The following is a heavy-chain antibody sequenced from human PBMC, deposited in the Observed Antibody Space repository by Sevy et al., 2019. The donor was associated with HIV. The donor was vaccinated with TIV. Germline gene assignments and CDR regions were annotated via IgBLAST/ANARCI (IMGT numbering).Heavy chain of an antibody. CDR1: GFSLSTSGVG. CDR3: AHSTGPSSGYYAPFDY. Sequence: SGPTLVNPTQTLTLTCTFSGFSLSTSGVGVGWIRQPPGKALEWLALIYWNHDKRYSPSLKSRLTITKDTSKNQVVLTMTNMDPVDTATYYCAHSTGPSSGYYAPFDYWGQGTLVTVSS. CDR2: IYWNHDK. J-gene: IGHJ4*02. D-gene: IGHD3-22*01. V-gene: IGHV2-5*01.